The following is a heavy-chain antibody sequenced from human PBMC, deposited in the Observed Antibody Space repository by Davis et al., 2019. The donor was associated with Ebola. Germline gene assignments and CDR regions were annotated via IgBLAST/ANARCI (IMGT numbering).Heavy chain of an antibody. CDR3: ARGRLLWFGELFYYYYGMDV. V-gene: IGHV4-39*07. CDR2: INHSGST. D-gene: IGHD3-10*01. J-gene: IGHJ6*02. Sequence: MPSETLSLTCTVSGGSISSGGYYWSWIRQHPGKGLEWIGEINHSGSTNYNPSLKSRVTISVDTSKNQFSLKLSSVTAADTAVYYCARGRLLWFGELFYYYYGMDVWGQGTTVTVSS. CDR1: GGSISSGGYY.